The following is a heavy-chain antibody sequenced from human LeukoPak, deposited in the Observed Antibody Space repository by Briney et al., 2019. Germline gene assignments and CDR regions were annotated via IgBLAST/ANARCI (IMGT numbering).Heavy chain of an antibody. D-gene: IGHD2-21*02. CDR1: GGSIRSYY. J-gene: IGHJ3*02. V-gene: IGHV4-59*08. Sequence: SETLSLTCTVSGGSIRSYYWNRIRQPPGKGLEWIGYIYYSGSTIYSPSLKSRVTISVDTSKNQFSLKLSSVTAADTAVYYCARRVVVTAMDQDAFDIWGQGTMVTVSS. CDR3: ARRVVVTAMDQDAFDI. CDR2: IYYSGST.